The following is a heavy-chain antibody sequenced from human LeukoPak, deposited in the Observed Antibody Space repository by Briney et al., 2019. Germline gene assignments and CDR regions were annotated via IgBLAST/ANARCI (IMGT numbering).Heavy chain of an antibody. V-gene: IGHV4-4*07. CDR2: IYTSGST. Sequence: SETLSLTCTVSGVSISSYSWSWIRQPAGKGLEWIGRIYTSGSTNYNPSLKSRVTMPVDTSKNQFSLKLSSVTAADTAVYYCARDLGFGELFTGNWFDPWGQGTLVTVSS. J-gene: IGHJ5*02. CDR3: ARDLGFGELFTGNWFDP. D-gene: IGHD3-10*01. CDR1: GVSISSYS.